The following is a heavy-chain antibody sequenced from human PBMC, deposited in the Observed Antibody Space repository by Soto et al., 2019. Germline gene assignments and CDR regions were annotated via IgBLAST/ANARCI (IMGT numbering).Heavy chain of an antibody. D-gene: IGHD3-22*01. J-gene: IGHJ3*02. CDR1: GYTFTSYG. CDR2: ISAYNGNT. V-gene: IGHV1-18*01. CDR3: ASTNYYDSSGYHDAFDI. Sequence: QVQLVQSGAEVKKPGASVKVSCKASGYTFTSYGISWVRQAPGQGLEWMGWISAYNGNTNYAQKLQGRVTMTTDTSTSTAYMELRSLRSDDTAVYYCASTNYYDSSGYHDAFDIWGQGTMVTVSS.